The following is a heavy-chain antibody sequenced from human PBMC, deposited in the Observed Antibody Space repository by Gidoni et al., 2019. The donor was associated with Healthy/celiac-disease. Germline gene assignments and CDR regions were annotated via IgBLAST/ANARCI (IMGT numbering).Heavy chain of an antibody. CDR1: AFPFSSYA. V-gene: IGHV3-23*01. J-gene: IGHJ2*01. D-gene: IGHD3-16*01. CDR3: AKDQSAVSRWYFDL. Sequence: EVQLLESGGGLVQPGGSLSLPCAASAFPFSSYAMSWVRQAPGKGLEWVSAISGSGGSTYYADSVKGRFTISRDNSKNTLYLQMNSLRAEDTAVYYCAKDQSAVSRWYFDLWGRGTLVTVSS. CDR2: ISGSGGST.